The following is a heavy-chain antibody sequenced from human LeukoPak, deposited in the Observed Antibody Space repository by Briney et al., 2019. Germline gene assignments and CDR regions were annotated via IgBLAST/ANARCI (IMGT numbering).Heavy chain of an antibody. Sequence: PGGSLRLSCAASGFTFSSYAMHWVRQAPGKGLEWVTLFSYDGSSKYYADSVRGRFTISRDNSKNTLYLQMNSLRADDSAVYYCARGKGSESGYDYFLDYWGQGTPVTVSS. J-gene: IGHJ4*02. CDR2: FSYDGSSK. V-gene: IGHV3-30-3*01. CDR3: ARGKGSESGYDYFLDY. CDR1: GFTFSSYA. D-gene: IGHD5-12*01.